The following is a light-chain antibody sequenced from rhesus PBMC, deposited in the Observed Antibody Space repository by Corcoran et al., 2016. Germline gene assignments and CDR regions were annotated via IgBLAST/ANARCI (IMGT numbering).Light chain of an antibody. J-gene: IGKJ4*01. CDR1: QSPLHCIGYTY. CDR3: EQALRTPLT. V-gene: IGKV2-78*01. CDR2: EVS. Sequence: DIVMTQTPLSLSVTPGEPASISCRSSQSPLHCIGYTYLHWYLQKPGQFLQLLIYEVSNRASGVPDRFSGDGSSTDFTLEIRRGEAEEVGVYYCEQALRTPLTFGGGTKVGLK.